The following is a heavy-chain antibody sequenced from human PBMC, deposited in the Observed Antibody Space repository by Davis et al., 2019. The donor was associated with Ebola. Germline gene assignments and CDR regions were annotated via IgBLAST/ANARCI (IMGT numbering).Heavy chain of an antibody. D-gene: IGHD5-12*01. Sequence: PGGSLRLSCAASGFTFSDYYMSWIHQAPGKGLEWVSYINTGGGSFFYADSVKGRFTISRDNSKNTLYLQMNSLRAEDTAVYYCARERPYGGYVSYYYGMDVWGKGTTVTVSS. V-gene: IGHV3-11*04. CDR2: INTGGGSF. CDR1: GFTFSDYY. J-gene: IGHJ6*04. CDR3: ARERPYGGYVSYYYGMDV.